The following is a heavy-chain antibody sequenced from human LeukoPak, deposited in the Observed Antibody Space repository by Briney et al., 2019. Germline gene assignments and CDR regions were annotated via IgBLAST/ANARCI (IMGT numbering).Heavy chain of an antibody. CDR3: AHFRGGAFDF. V-gene: IGHV4-38-2*01. J-gene: IGHJ3*01. Sequence: SDTLSLTCAVSGYSISSTNRWGWIRQPPGKGLEWIGSIYYSGSTYYNPSLKSRVTISVDTSKNQFALKLSSVTAADTAVYYCAHFRGGAFDFWGQGTMVTVSA. D-gene: IGHD3-16*01. CDR1: GYSISSTNR. CDR2: IYYSGST.